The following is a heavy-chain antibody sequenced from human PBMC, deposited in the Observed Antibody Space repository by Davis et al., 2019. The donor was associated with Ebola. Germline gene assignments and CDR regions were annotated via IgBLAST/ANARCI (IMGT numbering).Heavy chain of an antibody. Sequence: ASVKVSCKASGYTFTSYAMHWVRQAPGQRLEWMGWINAGNGNTKYSQKFQGRVTITRDTSASTAYMELSSLRSEDTAVYYCARVGYGSGSYSYFDYWGQGTLVTVSS. CDR1: GYTFTSYA. J-gene: IGHJ4*02. D-gene: IGHD3-10*01. V-gene: IGHV1-3*01. CDR3: ARVGYGSGSYSYFDY. CDR2: INAGNGNT.